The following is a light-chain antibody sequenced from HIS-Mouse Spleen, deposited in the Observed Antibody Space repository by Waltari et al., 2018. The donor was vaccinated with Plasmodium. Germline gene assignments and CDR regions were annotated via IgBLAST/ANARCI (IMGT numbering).Light chain of an antibody. CDR2: EVS. V-gene: IGLV2-8*01. CDR3: SSYAGSNNYV. CDR1: SSDVGGYNY. Sequence: QSALTQPPSASGSPGQSVTISCTGTSSDVGGYNYVSWYQQPPGKAPKLMIYEVSKRPAGVPDRFSGSKAGNTASLTGSGLQAEDEADYYCSSYAGSNNYVFGTGTKVTVL. J-gene: IGLJ1*01.